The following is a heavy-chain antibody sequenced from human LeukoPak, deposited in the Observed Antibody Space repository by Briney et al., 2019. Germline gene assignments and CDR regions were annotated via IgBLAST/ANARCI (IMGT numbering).Heavy chain of an antibody. D-gene: IGHD2-21*02. V-gene: IGHV1-69*04. J-gene: IGHJ6*02. CDR1: GGTFSSYA. Sequence: ASVKVSYKASGGTFSSYAISWVRQAPGQGLEWMGRIIPILGIANYAQKFQGRVTITADKSTSTAYMELSSLRSEDTAVYYCARVYCGGDCYSYYYGMDVWGQGTTVTVSS. CDR2: IIPILGIA. CDR3: ARVYCGGDCYSYYYGMDV.